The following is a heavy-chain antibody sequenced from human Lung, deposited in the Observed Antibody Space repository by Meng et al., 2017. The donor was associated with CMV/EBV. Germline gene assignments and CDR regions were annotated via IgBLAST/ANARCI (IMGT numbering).Heavy chain of an antibody. CDR3: ARRYCSGGSCYKQFDY. CDR1: GGTFSSYA. Sequence: SXXVSXKASGGTFSSYAISWVRQAPGQGLEWMGGIIPILGIANYAQKFQGRVTITADKSTSTAYMELSSLRSEDTAVYYCARRYCSGGSCYKQFDYWGQGTLVTVSS. J-gene: IGHJ4*02. V-gene: IGHV1-69*10. CDR2: IIPILGIA. D-gene: IGHD2-15*01.